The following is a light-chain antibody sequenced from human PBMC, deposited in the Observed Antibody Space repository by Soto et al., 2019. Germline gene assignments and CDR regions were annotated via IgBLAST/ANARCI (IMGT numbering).Light chain of an antibody. CDR1: SDVSSIY. CDR2: GAS. J-gene: IGKJ4*01. CDR3: QQYESSLT. V-gene: IGKV3-20*01. Sequence: PGERATLSCRASSDVSSIYLAWYQQKPGQAPRLLIYGASSRATGIPDRFSGSGSRKDFTLTNSRLEPEDFGVYYCQQYESSLTFGGGTRVEIK.